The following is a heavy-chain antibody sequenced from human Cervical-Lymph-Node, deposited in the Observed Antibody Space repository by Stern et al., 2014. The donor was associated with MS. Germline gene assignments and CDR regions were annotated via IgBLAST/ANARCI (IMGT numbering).Heavy chain of an antibody. J-gene: IGHJ4*02. CDR2: IYYSGST. CDR1: GGSISNYY. Sequence: VQLVESGPGLAKPSETLSLTCTVSGGSISNYYWSWIRQPPGKGLEWIGYIYYSGSTNYNPSLKSRVAMSVDTSKDPFSLHLTSVTAADTGVYYCARRGTTGIDYWGQGTLVTVSS. V-gene: IGHV4-59*08. D-gene: IGHD4-17*01. CDR3: ARRGTTGIDY.